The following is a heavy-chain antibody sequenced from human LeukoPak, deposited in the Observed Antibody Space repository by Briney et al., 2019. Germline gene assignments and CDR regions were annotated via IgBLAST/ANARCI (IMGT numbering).Heavy chain of an antibody. CDR3: IRSPYY. CDR2: IILIFGTA. Sequence: ASVKVSCKASGGTFSSYAISWLRQAPGQGLEWMGGIILIFGTANYAQKFQGRVTITTDESTSTAYMELSSLRSEDTAVYYCIRSPYYWGQGTLVTVSS. V-gene: IGHV1-69*05. J-gene: IGHJ4*02. CDR1: GGTFSSYA.